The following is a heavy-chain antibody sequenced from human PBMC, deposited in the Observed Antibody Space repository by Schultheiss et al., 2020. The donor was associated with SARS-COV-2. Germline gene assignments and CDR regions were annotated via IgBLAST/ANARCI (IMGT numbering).Heavy chain of an antibody. CDR3: AGEAISTITHAFDI. J-gene: IGHJ3*02. V-gene: IGHV3-30*03. CDR1: GFTFSSYG. D-gene: IGHD4-11*01. CDR2: ISYDGSNK. Sequence: GGSLRLSCAASGFTFSSYGMHWVRQAPGKGLEWVAVISYDGSNKYYADSVKGRFTISRDNSKNTLYLQMNSLRAEDTAVYYCAGEAISTITHAFDIWGQGTMVTVSS.